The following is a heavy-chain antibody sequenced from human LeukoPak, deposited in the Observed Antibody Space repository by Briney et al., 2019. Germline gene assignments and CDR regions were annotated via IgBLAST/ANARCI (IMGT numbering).Heavy chain of an antibody. CDR3: ASIGSYDSSGYPP. J-gene: IGHJ5*02. CDR1: GYSISSGYY. Sequence: SETLSLTCAVSGYSISSGYYWGWIRQPPGKGLEWIGSIYHSGSTYYNPSLKSRVTISVDTSKNQFSLKLSSVTAADTAVYYCASIGSYDSSGYPPWGQGTLVTVSS. V-gene: IGHV4-38-2*01. CDR2: IYHSGST. D-gene: IGHD3-22*01.